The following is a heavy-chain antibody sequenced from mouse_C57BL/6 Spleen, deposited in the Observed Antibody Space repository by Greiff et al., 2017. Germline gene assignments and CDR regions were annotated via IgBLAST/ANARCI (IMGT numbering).Heavy chain of an antibody. CDR3: ARGELDSVNAMDY. CDR1: GYAFSSSW. J-gene: IGHJ4*01. Sequence: QVQLKQSGPELVKPGASVKISCKASGYAFSSSWMNWVKQRPGKGLEWIGRIYPGDGDTNYNGKFKGKATLTADQSSRPAYMQLSSLTSEDSAVYVCARGELDSVNAMDYWGQGTSVTVSS. V-gene: IGHV1-82*01. CDR2: IYPGDGDT. D-gene: IGHD3-2*01.